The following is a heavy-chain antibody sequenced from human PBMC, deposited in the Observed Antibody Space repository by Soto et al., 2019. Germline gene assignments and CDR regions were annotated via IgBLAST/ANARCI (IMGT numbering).Heavy chain of an antibody. V-gene: IGHV3-23*01. CDR2: ISGSGGST. D-gene: IGHD3-3*01. CDR3: ASRDLWIGLDY. J-gene: IGHJ4*02. CDR1: GFTFSSYA. Sequence: GGSLRLSCAVSGFTFSSYAMRWVRQAPGKGLEWVSAISGSGGSTNYADSVKGRFTISRDNARKTLYLQMNSLRAEDTAAYYCASRDLWIGLDYWGQGTLVTVSS.